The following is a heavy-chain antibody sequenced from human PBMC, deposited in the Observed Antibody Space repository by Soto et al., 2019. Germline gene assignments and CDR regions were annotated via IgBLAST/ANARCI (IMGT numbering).Heavy chain of an antibody. Sequence: GGSLRLSCAASGFTFSSYSMNWVRQAPGKGLEWVSYISSSSSTIYYADSVKGRFTISRDNAKNSLYLQMNSLRDEDTAVYYCARVIDFWSGSNYYYGMDVWGQGTTVTVSS. D-gene: IGHD3-3*01. J-gene: IGHJ6*02. V-gene: IGHV3-48*02. CDR2: ISSSSSTI. CDR1: GFTFSSYS. CDR3: ARVIDFWSGSNYYYGMDV.